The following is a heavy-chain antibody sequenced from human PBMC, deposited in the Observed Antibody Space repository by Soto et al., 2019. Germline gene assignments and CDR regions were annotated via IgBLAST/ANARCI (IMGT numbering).Heavy chain of an antibody. CDR3: ARIVTSYYDGPGGFYYF. CDR2: IYYSGST. CDR1: GGSISSSSYY. Sequence: SETLSLTCTVSGGSISSSSYYWGWIRQPPGKGLEWIGSIYYSGSTYYNPSLKSRVTISVDTSKNQFSLKLSSVTAADTAVYYCARIVTSYYDGPGGFYYFWGQGTL. V-gene: IGHV4-39*01. J-gene: IGHJ4*02. D-gene: IGHD3-10*01.